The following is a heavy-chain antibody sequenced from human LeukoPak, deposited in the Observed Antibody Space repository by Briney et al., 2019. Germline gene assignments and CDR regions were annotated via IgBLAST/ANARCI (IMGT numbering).Heavy chain of an antibody. D-gene: IGHD2-8*02. Sequence: SETLSLTCTVSGGSISSNNYYWGWIRRPPGKGLEWIGSIYYSGSTYHNPSLKSRVTISADASKNQFSLKVSSVTAADTAVYYCARGYWFYFDYWGQGTLVTVSS. CDR3: ARGYWFYFDY. V-gene: IGHV4-39*07. CDR1: GGSISSNNYY. CDR2: IYYSGST. J-gene: IGHJ4*02.